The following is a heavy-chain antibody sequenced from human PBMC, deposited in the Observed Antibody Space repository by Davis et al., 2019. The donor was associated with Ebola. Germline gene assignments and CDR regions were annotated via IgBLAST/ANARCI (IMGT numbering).Heavy chain of an antibody. V-gene: IGHV1-69*13. Sequence: SVKVSCKAVGDTLTSYAMPWVRQAPGQGLEWMGGIIPVFRTANYAQKFQGRVTITADESTRTAYMELNGLRSEDTAVYYCAHLGPQRYCSGGGCHGYLDYWGQGTLVTVSS. CDR2: IIPVFRTA. CDR3: AHLGPQRYCSGGGCHGYLDY. CDR1: GDTLTSYA. D-gene: IGHD2-15*01. J-gene: IGHJ4*02.